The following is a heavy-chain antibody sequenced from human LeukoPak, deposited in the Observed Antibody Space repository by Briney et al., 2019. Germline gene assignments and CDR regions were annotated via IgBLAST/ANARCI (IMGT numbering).Heavy chain of an antibody. CDR3: ARDRGGYDSSGYYWGD. Sequence: PSGTLSLTCAVSGGSISSSNWWSWVRPPPGKGLEWIGEIYHSGSTNYNPSLKSRVTISVDKSKNQFSLKLSSVTAADTAVYYCARDRGGYDSSGYYWGDWGQGTLVTVSS. D-gene: IGHD3-22*01. CDR2: IYHSGST. CDR1: GGSISSSNW. V-gene: IGHV4-4*02. J-gene: IGHJ4*02.